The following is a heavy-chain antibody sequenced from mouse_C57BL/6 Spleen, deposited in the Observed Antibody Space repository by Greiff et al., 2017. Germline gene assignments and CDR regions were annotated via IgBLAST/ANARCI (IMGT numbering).Heavy chain of an antibody. CDR2: ICTGGGT. J-gene: IGHJ2*01. CDR3: ARNGPLYGYMDD. CDR1: GFSLTSYA. V-gene: IGHV2-9-1*01. Sequence: QVQLQQSGPGLVAPSQSLSITCTVSGFSLTSYAISWVRQPPGQGLEWLGVICTGGGTNYNSAPKSRLSISKDNSKSQVFLKMNSLQTDDTARYYFARNGPLYGYMDDGDQGTTHTVSS. D-gene: IGHD1-1*02.